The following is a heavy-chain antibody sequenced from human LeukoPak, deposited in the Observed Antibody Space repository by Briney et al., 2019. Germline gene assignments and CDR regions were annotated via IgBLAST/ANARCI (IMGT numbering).Heavy chain of an antibody. CDR2: ISDDGGNK. CDR1: GFTFNNYG. CDR3: AKDRETTASGTFDY. Sequence: GGSLRLSCAAPGFTFNNYGMHYVRQAPGKGQEWVAVISDDGGNKDYADSVKGRFTISRDNSNNTLYLQMNSLRAEDTGVYYCAKDRETTASGTFDYWGQGTLVTVSS. J-gene: IGHJ4*02. V-gene: IGHV3-30*18. D-gene: IGHD6-13*01.